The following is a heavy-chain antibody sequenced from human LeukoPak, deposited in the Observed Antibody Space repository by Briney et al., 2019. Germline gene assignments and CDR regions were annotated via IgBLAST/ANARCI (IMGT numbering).Heavy chain of an antibody. CDR2: IKEDGSEK. V-gene: IGHV3-7*01. D-gene: IGHD3-3*02. Sequence: GGSLRLSRAASGFTSGTYWMSWVRQAPGKGLEWVANIKEDGSEKYYVDSVKGRFTISRDNAENSLYLQMNSLRAEDTAVYYCARDLHFWEPPMHGNWFDPWGQGTLVTVSS. CDR1: GFTSGTYW. CDR3: ARDLHFWEPPMHGNWFDP. J-gene: IGHJ5*02.